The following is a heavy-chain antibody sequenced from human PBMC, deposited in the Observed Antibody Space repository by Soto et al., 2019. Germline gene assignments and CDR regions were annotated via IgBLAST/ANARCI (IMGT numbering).Heavy chain of an antibody. CDR3: AKGLYDYVWGSYLVWYNWFDP. CDR1: GYTFTSYD. D-gene: IGHD3-16*02. Sequence: ASVKVSCKASGYTFTSYDINWVRQATGQGLEWMGWMNPNSGNTGYAQKFQGRVTMTRNTSISTAYMELSSLRSEDTAVYYCAKGLYDYVWGSYLVWYNWFDPWGQGTLVTVSS. J-gene: IGHJ5*02. V-gene: IGHV1-8*01. CDR2: MNPNSGNT.